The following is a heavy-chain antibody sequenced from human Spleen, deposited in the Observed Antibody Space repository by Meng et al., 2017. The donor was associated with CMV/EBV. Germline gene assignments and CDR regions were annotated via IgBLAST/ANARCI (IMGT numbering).Heavy chain of an antibody. J-gene: IGHJ3*02. CDR1: GFTFTSYW. CDR3: ARDREAIYGDYGMGAFDI. D-gene: IGHD4-17*01. V-gene: IGHV3-74*01. CDR2: INSDGSST. Sequence: GESLKISCTASGFTFTSYWMSWVRQAPGKGLVWVSRINSDGSSTSYADSVKGRFTISRDNAKNTLYLQMNSLRAEDTAVYYCARDREAIYGDYGMGAFDIWGQGTMVTVSS.